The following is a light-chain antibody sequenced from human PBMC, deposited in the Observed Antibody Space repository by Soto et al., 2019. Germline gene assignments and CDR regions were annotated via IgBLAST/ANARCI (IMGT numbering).Light chain of an antibody. Sequence: ENVVRQSPATLSLSPGERATLSCRASQSVSSHLAWYQQKPGQAPRLLIYDASNRATGIPARFSGSGSGTDFTLTISRLEPEDFAVYYCQQYGNSPQTFGQGTKVDIK. CDR1: QSVSSH. CDR3: QQYGNSPQT. CDR2: DAS. V-gene: IGKV3-20*01. J-gene: IGKJ1*01.